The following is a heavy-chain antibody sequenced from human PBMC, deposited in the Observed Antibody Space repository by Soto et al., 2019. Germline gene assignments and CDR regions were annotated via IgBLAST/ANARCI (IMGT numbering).Heavy chain of an antibody. D-gene: IGHD3-3*01. V-gene: IGHV1-69*01. CDR2: IIPIFGTA. CDR1: GGTFSSYD. J-gene: IGHJ5*02. Sequence: QVQLVQSGAEVKKPGSSVKVSCKASGGTFSSYDISWVRQAPRQGLEWMGGIIPIFGTANYAQKFQGRVRITADESTSTAYMELSSLRSEDTAVYYCARGDYDFWSGYHRYNWFDPWGQGTLVTVSS. CDR3: ARGDYDFWSGYHRYNWFDP.